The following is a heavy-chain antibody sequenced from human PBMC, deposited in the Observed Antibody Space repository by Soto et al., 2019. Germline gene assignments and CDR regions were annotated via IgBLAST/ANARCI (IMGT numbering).Heavy chain of an antibody. CDR1: GFTVSSNY. J-gene: IGHJ6*02. CDR3: ARDPPATRHGMDV. Sequence: PGGSLRLSCAASGFTVSSNYMSWVRRAPGKGLEWVSVIYSGGSTYYADSVRGRFTISRDNSKNTLYLQMKSLRAEDTAVYYCARDPPATRHGMDVWGQGTTVTVSS. V-gene: IGHV3-53*01. CDR2: IYSGGST.